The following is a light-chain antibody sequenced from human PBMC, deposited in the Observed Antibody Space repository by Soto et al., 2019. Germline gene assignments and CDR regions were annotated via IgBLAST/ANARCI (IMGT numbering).Light chain of an antibody. J-gene: IGKJ5*01. V-gene: IGKV3-11*01. CDR2: GAS. CDR1: QSVSRK. CDR3: QQRSNWPPSIT. Sequence: EIVMTQSPATLSVSPGERATLSCRASQSVSRKLAWYQQTRGQAPRLLIYGASTRATGIPDRFSGSGSGTDFTLTISSLEPEDFAVYYCQQRSNWPPSITFGQGTRLEIK.